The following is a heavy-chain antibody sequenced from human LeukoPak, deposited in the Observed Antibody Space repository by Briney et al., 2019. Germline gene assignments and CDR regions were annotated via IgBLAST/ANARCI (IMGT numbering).Heavy chain of an antibody. Sequence: GGSLRLSCAASGFSFSSYAMAWVRQAPGGGLEWVSRISGLGVSTDYAESVKGRFTISRDNSKNTLDLQMNSLRADDTAVYYCARDWPSEWQQLPDYDAVDIWGQGTMVTVSS. CDR2: ISGLGVST. CDR1: GFSFSSYA. CDR3: ARDWPSEWQQLPDYDAVDI. D-gene: IGHD6-13*01. V-gene: IGHV3-23*01. J-gene: IGHJ3*02.